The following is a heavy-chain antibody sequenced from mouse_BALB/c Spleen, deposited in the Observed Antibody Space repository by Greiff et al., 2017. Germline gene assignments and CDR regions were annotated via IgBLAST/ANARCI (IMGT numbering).Heavy chain of an antibody. Sequence: EVKLQQSGTVLARPGASVKMSCKASGYSFTSYWMHWVKQRPGQGLEWIGAIYPGNSDTSYNQKFKGKAKLTAVTSASTAYMELSSLTNEDSAVYYCTRDSYYGSSLYAMDYWGQGTSVTVSS. J-gene: IGHJ4*01. V-gene: IGHV1-5*01. CDR1: GYSFTSYW. CDR3: TRDSYYGSSLYAMDY. CDR2: IYPGNSDT. D-gene: IGHD1-1*01.